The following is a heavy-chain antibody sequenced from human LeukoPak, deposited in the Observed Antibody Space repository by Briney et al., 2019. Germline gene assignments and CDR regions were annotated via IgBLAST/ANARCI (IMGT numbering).Heavy chain of an antibody. Sequence: GGSLRLSCAASGFTFRNYDMHWVRQASGKGLEWGSAIDTAGDRGYPVSVKGRFTISRENAQNSLFLQMNNLRAEDAAVYYCARGGSLYDASYSYYLDVWGKGTRVTVSS. CDR3: ARGGSLYDASYSYYLDV. V-gene: IGHV3-13*01. J-gene: IGHJ6*03. CDR1: GFTFRNYD. D-gene: IGHD2/OR15-2a*01. CDR2: IDTAGDR.